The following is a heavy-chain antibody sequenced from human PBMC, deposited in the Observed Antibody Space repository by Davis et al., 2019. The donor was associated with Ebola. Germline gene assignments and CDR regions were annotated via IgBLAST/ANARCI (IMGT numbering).Heavy chain of an antibody. CDR3: ARDAGYCSGGSCYPNWFDP. CDR1: GYTFTSYG. J-gene: IGHJ5*02. Sequence: ASVKVSCKASGYTFTSYGISWVRQAPGQGLEWMRWISAYNGNTNYAQKLQGRVTMTTDTSTSTAYMELRSLRSDDTAVYYCARDAGYCSGGSCYPNWFDPWGQGTLVTVSS. CDR2: ISAYNGNT. D-gene: IGHD2-15*01. V-gene: IGHV1-18*01.